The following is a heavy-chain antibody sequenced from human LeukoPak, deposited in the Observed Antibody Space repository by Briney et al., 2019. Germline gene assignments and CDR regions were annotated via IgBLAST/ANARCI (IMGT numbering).Heavy chain of an antibody. J-gene: IGHJ5*02. CDR1: GGSISSGNYY. CDR2: IYNSGST. Sequence: SETLSLTCTVSGGSISSGNYYWGWIRQSAGKGLEWIGRIYNSGSTNYNPSLKSRVTISVDTSKNQFSLKLSSVTAADTAVYYCARIFWYYDSSGYTNWFDPWGQGTLVTVSS. D-gene: IGHD3-22*01. CDR3: ARIFWYYDSSGYTNWFDP. V-gene: IGHV4-61*10.